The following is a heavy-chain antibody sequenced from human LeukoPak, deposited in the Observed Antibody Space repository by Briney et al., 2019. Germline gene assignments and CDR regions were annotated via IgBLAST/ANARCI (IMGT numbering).Heavy chain of an antibody. CDR1: GFTFSSYA. V-gene: IGHV3-30*04. CDR3: ARGPYPDY. J-gene: IGHJ4*03. Sequence: PGGSLRLSCAASGFTFSSYAMHWVRQAPGKGLEWVAVVSYDESNKYYADSVKGRFTISRDNAKNLLYLQMNSLRAEDTAVYYCARGPYPDYWGHGTLVTVSS. CDR2: VSYDESNK.